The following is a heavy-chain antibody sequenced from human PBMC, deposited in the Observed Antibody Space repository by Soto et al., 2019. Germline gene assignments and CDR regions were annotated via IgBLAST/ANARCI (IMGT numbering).Heavy chain of an antibody. CDR3: ASPQRRDSDWSYY. D-gene: IGHD6-19*01. V-gene: IGHV3-72*01. CDR1: GFTFSDHY. Sequence: EVQLVESGGGLVQPGGSLRLSCAASGFTFSDHYMDWVRQAPGKGLEWAGRIRNKANRYITEYAASVQGRFTVSRDDSKNSLYLQMNSLKTEDTALYYCASPQRRDSDWSYYWGQGILVTVSS. J-gene: IGHJ4*02. CDR2: IRNKANRYIT.